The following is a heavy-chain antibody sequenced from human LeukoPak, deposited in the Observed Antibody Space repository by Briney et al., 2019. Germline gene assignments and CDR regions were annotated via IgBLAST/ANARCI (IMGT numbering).Heavy chain of an antibody. Sequence: ASVKVSCKSSGYTFTNYGISWVRQAPGQGREWMGWISAYNGNTNYAQKLKGRVTMTTDTSTSTAYMELRSLRSDDTAVYYCARDLGAYYDSSGYYFYWGQGTLVTVSS. CDR1: GYTFTNYG. J-gene: IGHJ4*02. D-gene: IGHD3-22*01. CDR3: ARDLGAYYDSSGYYFY. CDR2: ISAYNGNT. V-gene: IGHV1-18*01.